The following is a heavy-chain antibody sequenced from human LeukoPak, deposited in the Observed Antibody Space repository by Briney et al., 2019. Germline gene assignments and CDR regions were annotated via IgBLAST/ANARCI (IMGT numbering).Heavy chain of an antibody. J-gene: IGHJ4*02. V-gene: IGHV3-30*02. D-gene: IGHD6-19*01. CDR1: GLTFSNYG. CDR3: AKVNEMYRSGSYYFDY. Sequence: PGGSLRLSCAASGLTFSNYGMHWVRQAPGKGLEWVAFIPYDGFNPYYADSVKGRFTVSRDNSKNTLWLQMNSLRAEDTAVYYCAKVNEMYRSGSYYFDYWGQGTLVTVSS. CDR2: IPYDGFNP.